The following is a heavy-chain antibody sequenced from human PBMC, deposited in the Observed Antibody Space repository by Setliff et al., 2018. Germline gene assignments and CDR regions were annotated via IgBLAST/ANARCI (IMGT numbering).Heavy chain of an antibody. Sequence: TLSLTCAVYGDSFSGYFWTWIRQPPGKGLEWIGDIDQSGSTNYNPSLKSRLTISVDTSKNQFSLSLSSVTAADTAVYYRAGGAFGSRWYVRPWFDPWGQGTLVTV. CDR3: AGGAFGSRWYVRPWFDP. CDR1: GDSFSGYF. CDR2: IDQSGST. V-gene: IGHV4-34*01. D-gene: IGHD6-13*01. J-gene: IGHJ5*02.